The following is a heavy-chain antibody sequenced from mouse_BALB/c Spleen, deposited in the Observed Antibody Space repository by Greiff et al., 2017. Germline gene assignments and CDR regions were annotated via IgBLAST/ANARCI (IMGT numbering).Heavy chain of an antibody. D-gene: IGHD2-14*01. CDR1: GFTFSDYG. Sequence: EVMLVESGGGLVQPGGSRKLSCAASGFTFSDYGMAWVRQAPGKGPEWVAFISNLAYSIYYADTVTGRFTISRENAKNTLYLEMSSLRSEDTAMYYCARARENYRYDGYFDYWGQGTTLTVSS. CDR3: ARARENYRYDGYFDY. J-gene: IGHJ2*01. V-gene: IGHV5-15*02. CDR2: ISNLAYSI.